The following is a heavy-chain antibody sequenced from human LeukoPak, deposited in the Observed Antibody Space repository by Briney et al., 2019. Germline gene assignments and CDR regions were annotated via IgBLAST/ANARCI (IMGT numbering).Heavy chain of an antibody. J-gene: IGHJ4*02. D-gene: IGHD2-2*03. Sequence: GGSLRLSCAASGFTFSSYEMNWVRQAPGKGLEWVAFIRSKEYGGTTEYAASVKDRFTISRDDSRAIAYLQMNSLKTEDTAVYYCSRDRGIGYPSKWGGGLYSFDSWGQGTRVTVSS. CDR3: SRDRGIGYPSKWGGGLYSFDS. CDR2: IRSKEYGGTT. V-gene: IGHV3-49*04. CDR1: GFTFSSYE.